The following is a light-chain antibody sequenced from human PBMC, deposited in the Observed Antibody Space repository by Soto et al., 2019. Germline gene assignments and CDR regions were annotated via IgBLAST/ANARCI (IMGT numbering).Light chain of an antibody. J-gene: IGKJ1*01. CDR3: QQYNNWLWT. CDR1: QSVSSN. CDR2: GAS. Sequence: EIVMTQSPATLSVSPGERATLSCRASQSVSSNLAWYQQKPGQAPRLLIYGASTRATGIPARFSGSGSGTEFTLTINSLQSEDFAVYYCQQYNNWLWTFGQGTKV. V-gene: IGKV3-15*01.